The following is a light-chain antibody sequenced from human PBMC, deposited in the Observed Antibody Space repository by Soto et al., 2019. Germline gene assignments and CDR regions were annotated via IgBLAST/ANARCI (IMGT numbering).Light chain of an antibody. J-gene: IGLJ1*01. CDR2: EVS. Sequence: SSLTQPASVSGSPGQSITISCTGTSSDFGNYKYVSWYQQHPGKAPKLMIYEVSNRPSGVSNRFSGSKSGNTASLTISGLQAEDETDYYCFSYTSSGTYVFGTGTNMTVL. CDR1: SSDFGNYKY. CDR3: FSYTSSGTYV. V-gene: IGLV2-14*01.